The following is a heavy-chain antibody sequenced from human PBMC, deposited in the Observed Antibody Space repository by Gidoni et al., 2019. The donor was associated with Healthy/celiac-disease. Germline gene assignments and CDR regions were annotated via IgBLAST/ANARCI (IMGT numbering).Heavy chain of an antibody. J-gene: IGHJ6*02. V-gene: IGHV1-69*01. Sequence: QVQLVQSAAEVKKPASSVKVSCKASGGHVSSYAISCVRQAPGQGLEWMGGSIPSFGTANYAQKFQGRVTITADESTSTAYMELSSLRSEDTAVYYCARYPYCSSTSCYTLYYGMDVWGQGTTVTVSS. CDR3: ARYPYCSSTSCYTLYYGMDV. CDR1: GGHVSSYA. CDR2: SIPSFGTA. D-gene: IGHD2-2*02.